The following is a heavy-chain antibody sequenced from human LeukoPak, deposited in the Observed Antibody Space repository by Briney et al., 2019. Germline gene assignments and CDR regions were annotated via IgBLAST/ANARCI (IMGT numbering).Heavy chain of an antibody. V-gene: IGHV1-2*04. CDR2: INPNSGGT. D-gene: IGHD2-2*01. Sequence: ASVKVSCKASGYTFTGYYMHWVRQAPGQGLEWMGRINPNSGGTNYAQKFQGWVTMTRDTSISTAYMELSRLRSDDTAVYYCARATQVVPAAMSLIFDYWGQGTLVTVSS. CDR1: GYTFTGYY. CDR3: ARATQVVPAAMSLIFDY. J-gene: IGHJ4*02.